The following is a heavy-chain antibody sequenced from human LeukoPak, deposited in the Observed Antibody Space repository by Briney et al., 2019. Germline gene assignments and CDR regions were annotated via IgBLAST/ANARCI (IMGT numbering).Heavy chain of an antibody. CDR1: GGSFSGYY. D-gene: IGHD3-22*01. CDR2: INHSRST. Sequence: SETLSLTCAVYGGSFSGYYWSWISQPPGKGLEWIGEINHSRSTNYNPSLKSRVTISVDTSKNQFSLKLSSVTAADTAVYYCVTYYYGSSAPKRNYWGQGILVTVSS. CDR3: VTYYYGSSAPKRNY. V-gene: IGHV4-34*01. J-gene: IGHJ4*02.